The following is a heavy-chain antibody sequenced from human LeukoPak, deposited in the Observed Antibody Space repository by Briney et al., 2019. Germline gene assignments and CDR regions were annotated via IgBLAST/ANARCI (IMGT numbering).Heavy chain of an antibody. D-gene: IGHD3-10*01. CDR3: AIWASGNY. J-gene: IGHJ4*02. V-gene: IGHV3-7*01. CDR1: GFTFNRSW. CDR2: MDPSGSQK. Sequence: GGSLRLSCAASGFTFNRSWLNWVRQAPGKGLEWVANMDPSGSQKRYVDSVKGRFTISKDNPGTSLYLEMNSLRTEDTAIYYCAIWASGNYWGQGTLVTVSS.